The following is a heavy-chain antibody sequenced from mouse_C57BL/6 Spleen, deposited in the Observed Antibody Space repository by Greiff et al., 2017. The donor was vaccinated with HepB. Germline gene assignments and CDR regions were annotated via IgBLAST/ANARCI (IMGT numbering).Heavy chain of an antibody. CDR1: GFNIKDDY. D-gene: IGHD1-1*01. CDR3: TTGITTVV. V-gene: IGHV14-4*01. J-gene: IGHJ3*01. CDR2: IDPENGDT. Sequence: EVQLQQSGAELVRPGASVKLSCTASGFNIKDDYMHWVKQRPEQGLEWIGWIDPENGDTEYASKFQGKATITAETSSNTAYLQRRSLTSEDTAVYYCTTGITTVVWGQGTLVTVSA.